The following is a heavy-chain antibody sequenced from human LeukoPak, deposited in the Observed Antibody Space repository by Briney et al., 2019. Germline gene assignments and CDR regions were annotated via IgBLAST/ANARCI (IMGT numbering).Heavy chain of an antibody. V-gene: IGHV3-74*01. CDR3: ATRAPSVGAPFDL. Sequence: GGSLRLSCAASGFTFSSYWMHWVRQAPGKRLVWVSRINSDGSNTTYADSVKGRFTISRDNAKNTLYLQMNSLRVEDTAVYYCATRAPSVGAPFDLWGQGTLVTVAS. D-gene: IGHD1-26*01. J-gene: IGHJ5*02. CDR1: GFTFSSYW. CDR2: INSDGSNT.